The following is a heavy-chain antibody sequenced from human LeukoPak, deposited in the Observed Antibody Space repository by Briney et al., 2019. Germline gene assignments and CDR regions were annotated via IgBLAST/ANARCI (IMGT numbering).Heavy chain of an antibody. V-gene: IGHV1-24*01. D-gene: IGHD3-3*01. CDR2: FDPEDGET. Sequence: ASVKVSCKVSGYTLTELSMHWVRQAPGKGLEWTGGFDPEDGETIYAQKFQGRVTMTEDTSTDTAYMELSSLRSEDTAVYYCATGYYDFWSGYSYYFDYWGQGTLVTVSS. CDR3: ATGYYDFWSGYSYYFDY. J-gene: IGHJ4*02. CDR1: GYTLTELS.